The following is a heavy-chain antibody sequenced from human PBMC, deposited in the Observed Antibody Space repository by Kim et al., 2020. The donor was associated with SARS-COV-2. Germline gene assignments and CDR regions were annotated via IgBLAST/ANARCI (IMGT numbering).Heavy chain of an antibody. CDR2: GGRI. J-gene: IGHJ5*02. D-gene: IGHD2-15*01. V-gene: IGHV3-74*01. Sequence: GGRISYADSVKGRFTVSRDNAKHTLYLQMNSLRVEDTAMYYCVLTDRFDPWGQGILVTVSS. CDR3: VLTDRFDP.